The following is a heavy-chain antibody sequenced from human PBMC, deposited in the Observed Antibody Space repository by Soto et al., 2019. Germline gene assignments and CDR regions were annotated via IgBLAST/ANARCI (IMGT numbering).Heavy chain of an antibody. Sequence: EVQLVASGGGLVQPGRSLRLSCAASGFTFDDYAMHWVRQAPGKGLEWVSGISWNSGTIVSADSVKGRFTISRDNAKHSLYLQMNRLRGEDTALYYCAKDMRGGSSSSRYYYGLDVWGQGTTVTVSS. V-gene: IGHV3-9*01. CDR1: GFTFDDYA. CDR3: AKDMRGGSSSSRYYYGLDV. D-gene: IGHD6-13*01. CDR2: ISWNSGTI. J-gene: IGHJ6*02.